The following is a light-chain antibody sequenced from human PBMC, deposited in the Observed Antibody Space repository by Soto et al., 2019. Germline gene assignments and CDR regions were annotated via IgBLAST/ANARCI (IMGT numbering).Light chain of an antibody. CDR2: GAS. J-gene: IGKJ2*01. Sequence: EVVMTQSPANLSVSPGERATLSCRASQSVSSNLAWYQQKPGQAPRLLIYGASTRDTGIPASFSGSGSGTEFTLTISSLQSEDFVLYYCQQYNNWPYTFGQGTKLEIK. CDR3: QQYNNWPYT. V-gene: IGKV3-15*01. CDR1: QSVSSN.